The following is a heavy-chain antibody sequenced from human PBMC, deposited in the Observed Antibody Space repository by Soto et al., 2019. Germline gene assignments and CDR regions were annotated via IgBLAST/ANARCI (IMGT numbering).Heavy chain of an antibody. Sequence: GGSLRLSCAAAGFTFSSYGMHWVRQAPGTGLEWVAVMSYDGSKYYADTVKGRFTISRDNSKNTLYLQINSLRPEDTAVYYCAKSRMDSGRGYFDLRGRGTLVTVSS. CDR1: GFTFSSYG. J-gene: IGHJ2*01. CDR3: AKSRMDSGRGYFDL. CDR2: MSYDGSK. V-gene: IGHV3-30*18. D-gene: IGHD6-25*01.